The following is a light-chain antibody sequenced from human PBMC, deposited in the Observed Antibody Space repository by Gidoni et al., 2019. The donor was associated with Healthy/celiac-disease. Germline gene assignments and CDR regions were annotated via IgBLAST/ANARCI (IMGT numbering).Light chain of an antibody. V-gene: IGKV3-11*01. CDR3: QQRSNWPPT. Sequence: DIVLTPSPATLSFSPGERATLSCRASQSVSSYLAWYQQKPGQAPRLLIYDAANRATGIPARFSGSGSGTDFNLTISSLEPEDFAVYYCQQRSNWPPTFGPXTKVDIK. CDR2: DAA. CDR1: QSVSSY. J-gene: IGKJ3*01.